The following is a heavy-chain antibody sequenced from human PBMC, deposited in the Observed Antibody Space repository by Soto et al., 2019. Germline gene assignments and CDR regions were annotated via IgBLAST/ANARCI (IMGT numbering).Heavy chain of an antibody. Sequence: QVQLVQSGAEVKKPGSSVKVSCKASGGTFSSYAISWVRQAPGQGLEWMGGIIPIFGTANYAQKFQGRVTITADXXTXTXXMELSSLRSEDTAVYYCARPSMLQMDYYYYYGMDVWGQGTTVTVSS. V-gene: IGHV1-69*12. CDR3: ARPSMLQMDYYYYYGMDV. CDR2: IIPIFGTA. CDR1: GGTFSSYA. J-gene: IGHJ6*02. D-gene: IGHD2-8*01.